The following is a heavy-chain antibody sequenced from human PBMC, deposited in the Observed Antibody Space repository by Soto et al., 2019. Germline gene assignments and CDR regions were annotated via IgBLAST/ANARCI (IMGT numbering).Heavy chain of an antibody. Sequence: EVHLLESGGGLIQPGGSLRLSCAASGFTFNTYAMIWVRQAPGKGLEWVSTISGSGTDTYYADSVKGRFTISRDNSKNTLFLQLSSLRAEDTALCYCARDRGSTSGCFDYWGQGTLVAFSS. D-gene: IGHD5-18*01. J-gene: IGHJ4*02. CDR2: ISGSGTDT. CDR3: ARDRGSTSGCFDY. CDR1: GFTFNTYA. V-gene: IGHV3-23*01.